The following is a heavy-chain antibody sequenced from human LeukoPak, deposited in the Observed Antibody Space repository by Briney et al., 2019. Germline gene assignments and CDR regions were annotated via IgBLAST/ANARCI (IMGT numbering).Heavy chain of an antibody. CDR1: GGPFSGYF. CDR3: ARRYYYNLGSFPFDF. D-gene: IGHD3-10*01. V-gene: IGHV4-34*01. CDR2: IHNSGTT. J-gene: IGHJ4*02. Sequence: SETLSLTCAVSGGPFSGYFWSWIRQSSGKGLEWIGEIHNSGTTNYNPSLNSRVTISEDTSKNQFYLNLSSVTAADTAVYYCARRYYYNLGSFPFDFWGQGSLVTVYS.